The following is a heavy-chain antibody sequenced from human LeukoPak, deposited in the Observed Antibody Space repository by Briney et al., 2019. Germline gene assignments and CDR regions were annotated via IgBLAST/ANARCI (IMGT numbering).Heavy chain of an antibody. CDR3: ARDHDCGGAWYWDFEY. CDR2: ISSSSSTI. V-gene: IGHV3-48*02. J-gene: IGHJ4*02. Sequence: GGSLRLSCAASGFTFRTYSINCVPQAPGKGLEWVSYISSSSSTIQYADSVKGRFTISRDNAKNSLYLQMNSLRDEDTAVYYCARDHDCGGAWYWDFEYWGQGTLVTVSS. D-gene: IGHD2-21*02. CDR1: GFTFRTYS.